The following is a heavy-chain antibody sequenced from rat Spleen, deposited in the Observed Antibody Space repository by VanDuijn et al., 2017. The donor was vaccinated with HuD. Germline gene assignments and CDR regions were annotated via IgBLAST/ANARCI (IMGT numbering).Heavy chain of an antibody. D-gene: IGHD1-11*01. V-gene: IGHV2-32*01. Sequence: QVQLKESGPGLVQPSQTLSLTCTVSGFSLTNYHVHWVRQPPGKGLEWMGVIWSNGGTDYNSAIKSRLSISRDTSKNQVFLKMNSLQSEDTTTYYCARGGRTEGPGYFDYWGQGVMVTVSS. CDR1: GFSLTNYH. CDR2: IWSNGGT. CDR3: ARGGRTEGPGYFDY. J-gene: IGHJ2*01.